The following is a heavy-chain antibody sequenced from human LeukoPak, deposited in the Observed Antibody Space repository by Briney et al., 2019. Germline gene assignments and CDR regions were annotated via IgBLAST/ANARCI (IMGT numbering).Heavy chain of an antibody. CDR2: ISSSSSYI. Sequence: GGSLRLSCAASGFTFSSYSMNWVRQAPGKGLEWVSSISSSSSYIYYADSVKGRFTISRDNAKNSLYLQMNSLRAEDTAVYYCARDIVVVVAATPRIYYYYGMDVWGQGTTVTVSS. J-gene: IGHJ6*02. CDR3: ARDIVVVVAATPRIYYYYGMDV. D-gene: IGHD2-15*01. CDR1: GFTFSSYS. V-gene: IGHV3-21*01.